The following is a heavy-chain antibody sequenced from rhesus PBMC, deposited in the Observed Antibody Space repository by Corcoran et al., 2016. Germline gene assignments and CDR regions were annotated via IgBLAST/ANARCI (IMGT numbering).Heavy chain of an antibody. CDR3: ARGRGTVTVFDF. V-gene: IGHV5-2*01. D-gene: IGHD4-23*01. J-gene: IGHJ3*01. CDR2: FDPSDYYT. CDR1: GYIFTNYW. Sequence: EVQLVQSGAEVKRPGESLKISCKTSGYIFTNYWISCVRQMLVKGLEWMGAFDPSDYYTRYTPSFHVMVTVSAYNSISTADLTWRSLKASDTSTYYCARGRGTVTVFDFWGQGLRVTVSS.